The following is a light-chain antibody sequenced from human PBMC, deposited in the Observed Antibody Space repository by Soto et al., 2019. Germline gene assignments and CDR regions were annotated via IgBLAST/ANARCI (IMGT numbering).Light chain of an antibody. CDR1: QGISSA. V-gene: IGKV1D-13*01. Sequence: AIQLTQSPSSLSASVGDRVTITSRASQGISSALAWYQQKPGKAPKLLIYDASSLESGVPSRFSGSGSGTDFTLTISSLQPEDFATYYCQQFNNPLTFGGGTKVEIK. CDR2: DAS. CDR3: QQFNNPLT. J-gene: IGKJ4*01.